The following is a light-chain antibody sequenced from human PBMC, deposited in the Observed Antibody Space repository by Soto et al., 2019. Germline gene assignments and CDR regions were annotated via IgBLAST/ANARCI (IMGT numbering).Light chain of an antibody. CDR3: QQRSNWLPSWT. J-gene: IGKJ1*01. CDR2: DAS. CDR1: QSVSSY. Sequence: EIVLTQSPATLSLSPGERATLSCRASQSVSSYLAWYQQKPGEAPRLPIYDASNRATGSPARFSGSGSGTDFPLTISSLEPEDLGVYYCQQRSNWLPSWTFGQENKVEIK. V-gene: IGKV3-11*01.